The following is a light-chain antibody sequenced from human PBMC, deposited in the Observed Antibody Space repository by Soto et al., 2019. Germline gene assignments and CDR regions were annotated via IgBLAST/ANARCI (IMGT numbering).Light chain of an antibody. CDR2: YVD. CDR3: CSYADGSIYF. CDR1: SRGVGAYDY. V-gene: IGLV2-14*03. J-gene: IGLJ1*01. Sequence: QSAVTQPASVSGSPGQSITISCTGTSRGVGAYDYVSWYLQYPDKAPQLLIYYVDHRPSGVSSRFSGSKSGNTASLTISGLQSEDEGDYYCCSYADGSIYFFGTGTKLTVL.